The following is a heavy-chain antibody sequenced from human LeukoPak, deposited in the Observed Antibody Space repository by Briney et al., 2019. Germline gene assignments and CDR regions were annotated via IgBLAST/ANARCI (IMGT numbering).Heavy chain of an antibody. V-gene: IGHV3-23*01. CDR1: GFTFSSYA. D-gene: IGHD1-26*01. CDR3: AKEPYSGSQLLDY. Sequence: PGRSLRLSCAASGFTFSSYAMHWVRQAPGKGLEWVSAISTSGGSTYYADSVKGRFTISRDNSKNTLYLQMNSLRAEDTAVYYCAKEPYSGSQLLDYWGQGTLVTVSS. J-gene: IGHJ4*02. CDR2: ISTSGGST.